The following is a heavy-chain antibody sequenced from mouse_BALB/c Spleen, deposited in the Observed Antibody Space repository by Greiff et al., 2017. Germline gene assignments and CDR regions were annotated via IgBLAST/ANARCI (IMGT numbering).Heavy chain of an antibody. V-gene: IGHV5-6*01. Sequence: EVKVVESGGDLVKPGGSLKLSCAASGFTFSSYGMSWVRQTPDKRLEWVATISSGGSYTYYPDSVKGRFTISRDNAKNTLYLQMSSLKSEDTAMYYCARHYYGSYFDVWGAGTTVTVSS. CDR2: ISSGGSYT. D-gene: IGHD1-2*01. J-gene: IGHJ1*01. CDR3: ARHYYGSYFDV. CDR1: GFTFSSYG.